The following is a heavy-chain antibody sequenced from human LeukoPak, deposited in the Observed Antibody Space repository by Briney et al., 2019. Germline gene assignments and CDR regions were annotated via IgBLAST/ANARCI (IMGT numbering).Heavy chain of an antibody. Sequence: GGSLRLSCTASGFTFSDSYMSWIRQAPGKGLEWVSYISSTSSYTNYAGSVKGRFTIARDNVKNSLYLQMNSLRAEDTALYYCARASVRSGNYYHDYWGQGTLVTVSS. J-gene: IGHJ4*02. CDR1: GFTFSDSY. V-gene: IGHV3-11*05. CDR2: ISSTSSYT. CDR3: ARASVRSGNYYHDY. D-gene: IGHD3-10*01.